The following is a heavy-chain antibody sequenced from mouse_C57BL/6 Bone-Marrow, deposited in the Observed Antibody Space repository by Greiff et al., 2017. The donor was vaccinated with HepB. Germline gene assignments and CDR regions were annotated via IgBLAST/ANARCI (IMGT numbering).Heavy chain of an antibody. V-gene: IGHV1-52*01. J-gene: IGHJ1*03. CDR2: IDPSDSET. Sequence: QVQLQQPGAELVRPGSSVKLSCKASGYTFTSYWMHWVKQRPIQGLEWIGNIDPSDSETHYNQKFKDKATLTVDKSSSTAYMQLSSLTSEDSAVYYCARRWLRRDWYFDVWGTGTTVTVSS. D-gene: IGHD2-2*01. CDR3: ARRWLRRDWYFDV. CDR1: GYTFTSYW.